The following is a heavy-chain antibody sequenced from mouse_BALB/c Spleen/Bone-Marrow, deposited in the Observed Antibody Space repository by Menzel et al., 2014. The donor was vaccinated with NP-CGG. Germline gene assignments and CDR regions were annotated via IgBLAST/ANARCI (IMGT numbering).Heavy chain of an antibody. J-gene: IGHJ4*01. CDR3: ASGNYYYAMDY. V-gene: IGHV1S137*01. CDR1: GYTFTDYA. Sequence: QVQLQQSGAELVRPGVSVKISCKGSGYTFTDYAMHWVKQSHAKSLEWIGVISTYYGDASYNQKFKGKATMTVDKSSSTAYMELAGLTSEDSAIYYCASGNYYYAMDYWGQGTSVTVSS. CDR2: ISTYYGDA. D-gene: IGHD2-1*01.